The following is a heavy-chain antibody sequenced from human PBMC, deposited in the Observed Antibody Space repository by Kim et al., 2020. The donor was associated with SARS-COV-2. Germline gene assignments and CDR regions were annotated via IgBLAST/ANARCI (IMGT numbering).Heavy chain of an antibody. CDR2: GSN. CDR3: ARYGDYHDY. V-gene: IGHV4-31*02. D-gene: IGHD4-17*01. J-gene: IGHJ4*02. Sequence: GSNFCDPSLKSRVTISVDTSKNQYSLKLSSVTASDAAVYYCARYGDYHDYWGQGTLVTVS.